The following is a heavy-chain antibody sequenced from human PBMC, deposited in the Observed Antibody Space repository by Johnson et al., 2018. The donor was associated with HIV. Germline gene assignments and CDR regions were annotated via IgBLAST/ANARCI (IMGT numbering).Heavy chain of an antibody. V-gene: IGHV3-9*01. CDR3: AKDTRRKLVMITFGGVIAYH. J-gene: IGHJ3*01. CDR1: GFTFDDYA. D-gene: IGHD3-16*02. Sequence: VQLVESGGGLVQPGRSLRLSCAASGFTFDDYAMHWVRQATGKGLEWVSGISWNSGSIGYADSVKGRFTISRDNAKNSLYLQMNSLRAEDTALYYCAKDTRRKLVMITFGGVIAYHWGQGTMVTVSS. CDR2: ISWNSGSI.